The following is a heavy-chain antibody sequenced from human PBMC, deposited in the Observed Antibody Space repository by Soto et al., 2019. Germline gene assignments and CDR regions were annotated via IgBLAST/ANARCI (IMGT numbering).Heavy chain of an antibody. V-gene: IGHV1-69*02. CDR1: GGTFSSYT. Sequence: QVQLVQSGAEVKKPGSSVKVSCKASGGTFSSYTISWVRQAPGQGLEWMGRIIPILGIANYAQKFQGRVTITADKCTSTAYMELSSLRSEDTAVYYCARSIVGATDDYYYYGMDVWGQGTTVTVSS. CDR2: IIPILGIA. D-gene: IGHD1-26*01. J-gene: IGHJ6*02. CDR3: ARSIVGATDDYYYYGMDV.